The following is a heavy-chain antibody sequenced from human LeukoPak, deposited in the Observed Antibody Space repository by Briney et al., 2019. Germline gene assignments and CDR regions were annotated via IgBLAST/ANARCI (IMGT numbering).Heavy chain of an antibody. V-gene: IGHV4-61*01. CDR2: IYYSGST. Sequence: SETLSLTCTVSGGSVSSGSYYWRWLRQPPGKGLEWIGYIYYSGSTNYNPSLKSRVTISVDTSKNQFSLKLSSVTAADTAVYYCARVEDYDILTLGPWGQGTLVTVSS. D-gene: IGHD3-9*01. J-gene: IGHJ5*02. CDR3: ARVEDYDILTLGP. CDR1: GGSVSSGSYY.